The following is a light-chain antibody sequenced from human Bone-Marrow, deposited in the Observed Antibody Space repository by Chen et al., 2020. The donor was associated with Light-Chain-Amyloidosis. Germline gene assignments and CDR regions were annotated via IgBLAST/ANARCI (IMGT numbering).Light chain of an antibody. J-gene: IGKJ2*01. V-gene: IGKV4-1*01. Sequence: DIVMTQSPHSLAVSLGERATINCQSSQSVFYSPDNRNCLAWYQQKPGQPTKLLFSWASTRESGVPDRFSVSGSGTDFTRTLSSLQAEDLEVYYCEQFYNTPYTFRHGTRLDIK. CDR2: WAS. CDR1: QSVFYSPDNRNC. CDR3: EQFYNTPYT.